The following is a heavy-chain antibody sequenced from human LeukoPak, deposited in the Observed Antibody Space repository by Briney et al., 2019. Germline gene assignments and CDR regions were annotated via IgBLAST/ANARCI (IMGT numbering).Heavy chain of an antibody. CDR2: IIPIFGTA. CDR1: GGTFSSYA. J-gene: IGHJ3*02. CDR3: ARDSGSDAFDI. V-gene: IGHV1-69*05. D-gene: IGHD3-10*01. Sequence: SVKVSCTASGGTFSSYAISWVRQAPGQGLEWMGRIIPIFGTANYAQKFQGRVTITTDESTSTAYMELSSLRSEDTAVYYCARDSGSDAFDIWGQGTMVTVSS.